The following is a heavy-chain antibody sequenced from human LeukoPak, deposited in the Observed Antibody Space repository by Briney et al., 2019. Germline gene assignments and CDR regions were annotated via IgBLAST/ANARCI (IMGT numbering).Heavy chain of an antibody. CDR2: INPNSGGT. J-gene: IGHJ4*02. Sequence: ASVKVSCKASGYTFTGYYMHWVRQAPGQGLEWMGWINPNSGGTNYAQKFQGRVTMTRDTSISTAYMELSRLRSDDTAVYYCASGLLYSSGWGDLDYWGQGTLVTVSS. CDR1: GYTFTGYY. D-gene: IGHD6-19*01. V-gene: IGHV1-2*02. CDR3: ASGLLYSSGWGDLDY.